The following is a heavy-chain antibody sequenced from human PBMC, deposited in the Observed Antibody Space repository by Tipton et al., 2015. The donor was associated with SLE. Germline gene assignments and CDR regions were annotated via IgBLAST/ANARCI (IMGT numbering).Heavy chain of an antibody. Sequence: TLSLTCTVSGGSVSSSSKYWAWIRQPPGKGLEWIGSIYYTGTTTYYNSFLKSRVTMSVDTSKNQFSLNMRSVTAVDTAVYYCVRKPDGRNWFDPWGQGTLAIISS. V-gene: IGHV4-39*07. CDR3: VRKPDGRNWFDP. D-gene: IGHD1-14*01. J-gene: IGHJ5*02. CDR1: GGSVSSSSKY. CDR2: IYYTGTTT.